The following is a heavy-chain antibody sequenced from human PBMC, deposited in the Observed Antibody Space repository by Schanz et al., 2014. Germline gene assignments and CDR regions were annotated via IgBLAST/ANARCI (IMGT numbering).Heavy chain of an antibody. J-gene: IGHJ3*02. V-gene: IGHV3-21*05. D-gene: IGHD3-10*01. CDR1: GFTFSNYS. Sequence: EVQLVESGGGMVKPGGSLRLSCAASGFTFSNYSMNWVRQAPGKGLEWISYISTTSSNIYYGDSVKGRFTISRDNAKNSLYLQMNSLRAEDTAVYYCAKDFFIGVARGVIISHDAIDIWGQGTKVTVSS. CDR2: ISTTSSNI. CDR3: AKDFFIGVARGVIISHDAIDI.